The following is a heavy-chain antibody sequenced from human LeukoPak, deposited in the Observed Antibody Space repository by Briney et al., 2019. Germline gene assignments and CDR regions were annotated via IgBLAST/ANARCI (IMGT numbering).Heavy chain of an antibody. D-gene: IGHD1-26*01. CDR1: GGSFSGYY. CDR2: INHSGST. CDR3: ARVSKRISGSYYLDY. V-gene: IGHV4-34*01. Sequence: SETLSLTCAVYGGSFSGYYWSWIRRPPGKGLEWIGEINHSGSTNYNPSLKSRVTISVDTSKNQFSLKLSSVTAADTAVYYCARVSKRISGSYYLDYWGQGTLVTVYS. J-gene: IGHJ4*02.